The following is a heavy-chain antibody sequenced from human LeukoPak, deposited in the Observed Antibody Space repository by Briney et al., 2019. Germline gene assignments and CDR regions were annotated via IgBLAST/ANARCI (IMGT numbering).Heavy chain of an antibody. V-gene: IGHV3-23*01. CDR1: PGYGFTSHW. CDR3: AKGPTYYDFWSGYY. Sequence: GGSLRLSCVTSPGYGFTSHWMNWVRQAPGKGLEWVSAISGSGGSTYYADSVKGRFTISRDNSKNTLYLQMNSLRAEDTAVYYCAKGPTYYDFWSGYYWGQGTLVTVSS. J-gene: IGHJ4*02. CDR2: ISGSGGST. D-gene: IGHD3-3*01.